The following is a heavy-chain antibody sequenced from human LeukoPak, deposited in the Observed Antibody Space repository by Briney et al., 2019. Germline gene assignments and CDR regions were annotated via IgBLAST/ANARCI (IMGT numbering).Heavy chain of an antibody. CDR1: GGSSSGYY. CDR2: INHSGST. D-gene: IGHD3-9*01. Sequence: SETLYLTCAVYGGSSSGYYWSWIRQPPGKGLEWIGEINHSGSTNYNPSLKSRVTISVDTSKNQFSLKLSSVTAADTAVYYCASNVLRYFDWSDYWGQGTLVTVSS. CDR3: ASNVLRYFDWSDY. V-gene: IGHV4-34*01. J-gene: IGHJ4*02.